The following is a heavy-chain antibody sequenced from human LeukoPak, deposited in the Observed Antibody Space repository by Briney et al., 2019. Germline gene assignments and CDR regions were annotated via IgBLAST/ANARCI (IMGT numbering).Heavy chain of an antibody. Sequence: GGSLRLSCAASGFDFSDYTIDWVRQAPGKGLEWVSSISSNSRYIYYADSVKGRLTVSRDNAKNSVYLQMNNLRVEDTAVYYCARDGLGSYDYWGHGTLVTVSS. CDR1: GFDFSDYT. CDR3: ARDGLGSYDY. V-gene: IGHV3-21*01. J-gene: IGHJ4*01. D-gene: IGHD3-10*01. CDR2: ISSNSRYI.